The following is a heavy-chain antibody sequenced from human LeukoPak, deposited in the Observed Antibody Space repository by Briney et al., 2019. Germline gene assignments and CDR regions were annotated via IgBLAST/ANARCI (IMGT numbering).Heavy chain of an antibody. CDR3: AKYSGSYYYPPNWDS. CDR1: GFTFSSYW. Sequence: TGGSLRLSCAASGFTFSSYWMHWVRQAPGKGPMWVSRICPDGTVTNYADSVKARFIISRDNAKNTLYLQMNSLRAEDTAVYFCAKYSGSYYYPPNWDSWGQGTLVTVSS. D-gene: IGHD1-26*01. V-gene: IGHV3-74*01. J-gene: IGHJ4*02. CDR2: ICPDGTVT.